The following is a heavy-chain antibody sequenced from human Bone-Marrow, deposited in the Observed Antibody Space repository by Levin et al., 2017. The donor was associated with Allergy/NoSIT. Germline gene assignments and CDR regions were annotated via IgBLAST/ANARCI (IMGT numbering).Heavy chain of an antibody. CDR2: IGIAGDT. J-gene: IGHJ4*02. Sequence: GGSLRLSCAASGFTLSSHGMHWVRQAAGKGLEWVSTIGIAGDTYYPGSVRGRFTISREDAKNSLYLQMNSLKAGDTAVYYCARSLGGSYVDFWGQGTLVTVSS. CDR3: ARSLGGSYVDF. D-gene: IGHD1-26*01. CDR1: GFTLSSHG. V-gene: IGHV3-13*01.